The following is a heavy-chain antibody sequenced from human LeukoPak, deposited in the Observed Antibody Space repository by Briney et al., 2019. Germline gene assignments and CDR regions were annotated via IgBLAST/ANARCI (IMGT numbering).Heavy chain of an antibody. J-gene: IGHJ4*02. CDR1: GFTFSSYS. CDR2: ISSSSSYI. V-gene: IGHV3-21*01. CDR3: ARAGMTTVVTYFDY. Sequence: GGSLRLSCAASGFTFSSYSMNWVRQAPGKGLEWVSSISSSSSYIYYADSVKGRFTSSRDNAKNSLYLQMNSLRAEDTAVYYCARAGMTTVVTYFDYWGQGTLVTVSS. D-gene: IGHD4-23*01.